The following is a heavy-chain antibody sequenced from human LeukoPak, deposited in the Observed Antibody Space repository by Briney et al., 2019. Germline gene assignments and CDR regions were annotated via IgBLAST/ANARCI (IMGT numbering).Heavy chain of an antibody. CDR1: GFTFSSYA. CDR3: AKGAPDYYGSGSYVDY. D-gene: IGHD3-10*01. V-gene: IGHV3-23*01. CDR2: ISGSGGST. J-gene: IGHJ4*02. Sequence: GGPLRLSCAASGFTFSSYAMSWVRQAPGKGLEWVSAISGSGGSTYYADSVKGRFTISRDNSKNTLYLQMNSLRAEDTAVYYCAKGAPDYYGSGSYVDYWGQGTLVTVSS.